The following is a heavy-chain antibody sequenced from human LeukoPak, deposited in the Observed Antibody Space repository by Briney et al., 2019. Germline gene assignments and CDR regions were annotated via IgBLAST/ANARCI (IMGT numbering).Heavy chain of an antibody. CDR1: GFSLSSSRVG. CDR3: VHGFYYSWYFDY. V-gene: IGHV2-5*02. J-gene: IGHJ4*02. CDR2: IYWDDDK. Sequence: SGPTLVNPTQTLTLTCTFSGFSLSSSRVGVGCIRQPPGKALEGLALIYWDDDKRYSPSLKSRPTITKDTSKNQVVLTMTNMDPVDTATYFCVHGFYYSWYFDYWGQGTLVTVSS. D-gene: IGHD3-22*01.